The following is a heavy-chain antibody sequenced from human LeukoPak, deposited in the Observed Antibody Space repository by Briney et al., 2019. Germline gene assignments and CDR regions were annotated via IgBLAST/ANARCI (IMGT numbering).Heavy chain of an antibody. CDR1: GYTFTGYY. Sequence: ATVKVSCKASGYTFTGYYTHWVRQAPGQGLEWMGWINPDSGGTNNAQKFQGRVTMTRDTSISTAYMGLSRLRSDDTAVYYCARSFYDILDSDAFDFWGQGTMVIVSS. CDR2: INPDSGGT. D-gene: IGHD2/OR15-2a*01. J-gene: IGHJ3*01. CDR3: ARSFYDILDSDAFDF. V-gene: IGHV1-2*02.